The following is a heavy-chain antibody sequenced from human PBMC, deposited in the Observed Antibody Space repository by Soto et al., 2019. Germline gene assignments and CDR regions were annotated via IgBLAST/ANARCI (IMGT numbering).Heavy chain of an antibody. V-gene: IGHV4-4*07. CDR1: GGSITGYY. CDR2: IYTSGST. CDR3: ARVGYCSSTSCYKAHYYGMDV. D-gene: IGHD2-2*03. Sequence: QVQLQESGPGLVKPSETLSLTCTVSGGSITGYYWSWIRQPAGKGLEWIWRIYTSGSTNYNPSLKSRVTMSVDTSKNQFSLKLSSVTAADTAVYYCARVGYCSSTSCYKAHYYGMDVWGQGTTVTVSS. J-gene: IGHJ6*02.